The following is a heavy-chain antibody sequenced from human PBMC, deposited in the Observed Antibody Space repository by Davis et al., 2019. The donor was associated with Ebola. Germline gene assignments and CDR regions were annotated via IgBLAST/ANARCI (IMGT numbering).Heavy chain of an antibody. D-gene: IGHD1-14*01. J-gene: IGHJ4*02. Sequence: SETLSLTCAVYGASFSGYYWSWIRQPPGKGLEWIGEINHSGSTNYNPSLKSRVTISVDTSKNQFSLKLSSVTAADTAVYYCARHAGLRPLDYWGQGTLVTVSS. CDR1: GASFSGYY. V-gene: IGHV4-34*01. CDR2: INHSGST. CDR3: ARHAGLRPLDY.